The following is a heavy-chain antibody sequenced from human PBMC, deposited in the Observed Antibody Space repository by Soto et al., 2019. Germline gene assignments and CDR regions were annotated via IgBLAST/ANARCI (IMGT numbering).Heavy chain of an antibody. D-gene: IGHD1-7*01. CDR1: GGSFTSNNW. V-gene: IGHV4-4*01. CDR2: IYRTGST. Sequence: QVQLQESGPGLVKPSGTLSLTCAVSGGSFTSNNWWTWVRQPPGQGLEWIGEIYRTGSTNYNPSLKSRVTTSLDKSENQFSLRVTSLTAADTAGYCCASPDPGTSVDYWGQGTLVTVSS. CDR3: ASPDPGTSVDY. J-gene: IGHJ4*02.